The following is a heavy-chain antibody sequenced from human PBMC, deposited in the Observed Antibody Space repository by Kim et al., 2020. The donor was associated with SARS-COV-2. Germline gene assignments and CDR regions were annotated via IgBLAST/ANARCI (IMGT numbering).Heavy chain of an antibody. CDR2: IYYSGST. D-gene: IGHD3-9*01. J-gene: IGHJ5*02. CDR1: GGSISSSSYY. Sequence: SETLSLTCTVSGGSISSSSYYWGWIRQPPGKGLEWIGSIYYSGSTYYNPSLKSRVTISVDTSKNQFSLKLSSVTAADTAVYYCARHIRVLTGSNWFDPWGQGTLVTVSS. CDR3: ARHIRVLTGSNWFDP. V-gene: IGHV4-39*01.